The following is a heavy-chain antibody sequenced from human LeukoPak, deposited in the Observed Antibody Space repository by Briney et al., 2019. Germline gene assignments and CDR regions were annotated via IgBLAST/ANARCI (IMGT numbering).Heavy chain of an antibody. CDR2: INPNSGDI. V-gene: IGHV1-2*02. D-gene: IGHD3-16*01. Sequence: ASVKVSCKASGYTFTGYYMHWVRQAPGQGLEWMGWINPNSGDIKYSQKFQGRVTMTRDTSISTAYLELSRLRSDDTAFYYCATQRGSYLWGTDFDYWGQGTLVTVSS. J-gene: IGHJ4*02. CDR3: ATQRGSYLWGTDFDY. CDR1: GYTFTGYY.